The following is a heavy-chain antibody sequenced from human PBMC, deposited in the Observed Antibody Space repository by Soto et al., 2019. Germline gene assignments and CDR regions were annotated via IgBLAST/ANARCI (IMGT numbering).Heavy chain of an antibody. CDR2: IYPGDSDT. J-gene: IGHJ4*02. V-gene: IGHV5-51*01. CDR1: GNSFTTYW. CDR3: ARQEYTYGYDY. D-gene: IGHD5-18*01. Sequence: GESLKISCQGSGNSFTTYWIAWVRQMPGKGLEWLGIIYPGDSDTRYSPSFQGQVTISADKSISTAYLQGSSLKASDTAMYYCARQEYTYGYDYWGQGTLVTVSS.